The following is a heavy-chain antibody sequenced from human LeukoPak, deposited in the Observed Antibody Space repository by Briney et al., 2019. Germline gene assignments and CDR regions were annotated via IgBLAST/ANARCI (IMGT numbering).Heavy chain of an antibody. CDR2: FDPEDGET. V-gene: IGHV1-24*01. J-gene: IGHJ4*02. CDR3: ATVYCSGGSCYSEFGY. D-gene: IGHD2-15*01. CDR1: GYTLTELS. Sequence: ASVKVSYKVSGYTLTELSMHWVRQAPGKGLEWMGGFDPEDGETIYAQKFQGRVTMTEDTSTDTAYMELSSLRSEDTAVYYCATVYCSGGSCYSEFGYWGQGTLVTVSS.